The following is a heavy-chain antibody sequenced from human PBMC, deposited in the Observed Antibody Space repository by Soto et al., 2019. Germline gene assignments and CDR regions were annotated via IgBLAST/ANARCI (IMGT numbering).Heavy chain of an antibody. J-gene: IGHJ6*02. V-gene: IGHV3-23*01. Sequence: EVQLLESGGGLVQPGGSLRLSCAASGFTFSSHVMTWVRLDSGKGLEWVSTITGSGSGTYAASVKGRFTISRDNSKNALFLQMNSLTAEDTAVYYCARFIVEIGAAGWGRPMDVWGQGTTVTVSS. D-gene: IGHD2-15*01. CDR2: ITGSGSGT. CDR1: GFTFSSHV. CDR3: ARFIVEIGAAGWGRPMDV.